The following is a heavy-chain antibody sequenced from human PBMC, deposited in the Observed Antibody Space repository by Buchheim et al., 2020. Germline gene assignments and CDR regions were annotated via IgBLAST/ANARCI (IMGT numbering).Heavy chain of an antibody. CDR2: VSANNGRT. CDR1: GYTFTTFG. CDR3: ARGSVTVDY. V-gene: IGHV1-18*01. D-gene: IGHD4-11*01. Sequence: QVQLVQSGPEVKKPGASVKVSCKASGYTFTTFGITWVRQAPGQGLELLGWVSANNGRTDYAKKVQGRVTMTIDTSKSTAYLELRSLSSDDTAVYYCARGSVTVDYWGQGTL. J-gene: IGHJ4*02.